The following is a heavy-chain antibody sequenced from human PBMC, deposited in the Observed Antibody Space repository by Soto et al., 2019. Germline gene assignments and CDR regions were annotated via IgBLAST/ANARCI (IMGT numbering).Heavy chain of an antibody. CDR1: VDRVSSNTAA. CDR2: TYYRSNWRH. CDR3: ARGVAGSGFDL. V-gene: IGHV6-1*01. D-gene: IGHD6-19*01. J-gene: IGHJ6*01. Sequence: SQTLSLTCAISVDRVSSNTAAWNLISSSPSRGLEWLGRTYYRSNWRHDYAVSVKSRITVNPDTSKNHFSLQLNSVTPDDTAVYYCARGVAGSGFDLWGQGAPGTV.